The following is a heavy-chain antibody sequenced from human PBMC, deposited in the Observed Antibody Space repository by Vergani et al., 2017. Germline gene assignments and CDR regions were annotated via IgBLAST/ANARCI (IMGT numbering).Heavy chain of an antibody. CDR2: IIPIFGTA. V-gene: IGHV1-69*06. CDR1: GYTFTSYY. J-gene: IGHJ4*02. CDR3: ARERGGTTVTTSYFDY. D-gene: IGHD4-17*01. Sequence: QVQLVQSGAEVKKPGASVKVSCKASGYTFTSYYMHWVRQAPGQGLEWMGGIIPIFGTANYAQKFQGRVTITADKSTSTAYMELSSLRSEDTAVYYCARERGGTTVTTSYFDYWGQGTLVTVSS.